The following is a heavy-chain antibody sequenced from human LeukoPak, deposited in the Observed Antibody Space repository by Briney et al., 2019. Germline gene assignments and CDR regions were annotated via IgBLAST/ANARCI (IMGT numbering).Heavy chain of an antibody. J-gene: IGHJ3*02. V-gene: IGHV4-30-4*08. CDR1: GGSISSGDYY. CDR3: ARTSRDGYNFDAFDI. Sequence: SQTLSLTCTVSGGSISSGDYYWSWIRQPPGKGLEWIGYIYYSGSTYYNPSLKSRVTISVDTSKNQFSLKLSSVTAADTAAYYCARTSRDGYNFDAFDIWGQGTMVTVSS. CDR2: IYYSGST. D-gene: IGHD5-24*01.